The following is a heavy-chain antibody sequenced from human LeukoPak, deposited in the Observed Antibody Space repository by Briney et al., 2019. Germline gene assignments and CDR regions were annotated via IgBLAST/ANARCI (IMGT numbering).Heavy chain of an antibody. Sequence: SETLSLTCTVSGGSISSYYWSWIRQPPGKGLEWIGYIYYSGSTNYNPSLKSRVTISVDTSKNQFSLKLSSVTAADTAVYYCARSMVITRIPGNYFDYWGQGTLVTVSS. V-gene: IGHV4-59*01. CDR3: ARSMVITRIPGNYFDY. J-gene: IGHJ4*02. CDR1: GGSISSYY. D-gene: IGHD3-22*01. CDR2: IYYSGST.